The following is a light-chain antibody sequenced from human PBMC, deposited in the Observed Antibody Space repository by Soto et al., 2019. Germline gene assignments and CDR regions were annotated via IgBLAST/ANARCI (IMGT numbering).Light chain of an antibody. CDR1: QGINSA. CDR3: QQFHTYPRT. V-gene: IGKV1-13*02. J-gene: IGKJ1*01. CDR2: DAS. Sequence: AIQLTQSPSSLSASVGDRVTITCRASQGINSALAWYQRKPGKAPKLLIYDASTLESGVPSRFSASGSGTDFTLTISSLPPEDLATYYCQQFHTYPRTFGQWTKVEIK.